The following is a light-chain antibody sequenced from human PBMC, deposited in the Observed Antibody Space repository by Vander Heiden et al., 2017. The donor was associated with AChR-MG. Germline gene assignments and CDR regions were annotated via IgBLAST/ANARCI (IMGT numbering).Light chain of an antibody. CDR2: LAT. Sequence: DIQMTQSPSSLSASVGDSVTITCRASQSISTYLNWYQQKPGKAPNLLITLATRLQTGVPLRFSGSGSGTDFTLTISTLQPEDFATYFCQQSDVIPLTFGPGTRVDIK. V-gene: IGKV1-39*01. CDR1: QSISTY. CDR3: QQSDVIPLT. J-gene: IGKJ3*01.